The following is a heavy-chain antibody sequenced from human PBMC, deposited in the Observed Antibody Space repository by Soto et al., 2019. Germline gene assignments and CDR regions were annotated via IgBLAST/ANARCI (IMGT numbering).Heavy chain of an antibody. CDR1: GGSISSYY. CDR3: ARGRRDGYNFDLDY. Sequence: QVQLQESGPGLVKPSETLSLTCSVSGGSISSYYWSWIRQPPGKGLEWIGYIYYTGSTNYHPSLKNRVTISVDTSKNQFSLKLSSVTAADTAVYYCARGRRDGYNFDLDYWGQGTLVTVSS. V-gene: IGHV4-59*01. J-gene: IGHJ4*02. CDR2: IYYTGST. D-gene: IGHD5-12*01.